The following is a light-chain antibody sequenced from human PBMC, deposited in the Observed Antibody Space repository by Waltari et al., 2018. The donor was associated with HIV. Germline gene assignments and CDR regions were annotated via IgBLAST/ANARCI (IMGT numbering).Light chain of an antibody. CDR1: SSNVRSYHS. CDR3: SSYAGSAVV. CDR2: EVN. V-gene: IGLV2-8*01. Sequence: QSALTQPPSSSGSRGQSVTISCTGTSSNVRSYHSVSSYQQYPGLAPNLIIYEVNKRPSGVPDRFSGSKSGNTASLTVSGLQAEDEADFYCSSYAGSAVVFGGGTKLTVL. J-gene: IGLJ2*01.